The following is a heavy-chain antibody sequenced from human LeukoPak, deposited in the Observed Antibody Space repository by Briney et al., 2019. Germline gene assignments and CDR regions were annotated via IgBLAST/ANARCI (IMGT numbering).Heavy chain of an antibody. Sequence: PGGSLRLSCAASGFTVSSNYMGWVRQAPGKGLEWVSVIYSGGDTYYADSVKGRFTISRDNSKNMIYLEMNSLRAEDTAAYYCAKDRAVVTPGWYFDLWGRGTLVTVSS. CDR3: AKDRAVVTPGWYFDL. V-gene: IGHV3-66*01. CDR1: GFTVSSNY. CDR2: IYSGGDT. D-gene: IGHD4-23*01. J-gene: IGHJ2*01.